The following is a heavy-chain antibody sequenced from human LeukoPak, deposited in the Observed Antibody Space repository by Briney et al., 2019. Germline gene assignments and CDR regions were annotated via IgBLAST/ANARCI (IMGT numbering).Heavy chain of an antibody. J-gene: IGHJ4*02. CDR1: GFTFSSYG. Sequence: GGSLRLSCAASGFTFSSYGMHWVRQAPGKGLEWVAVIWYGGSNKYYADSVKGRFTISRDNSKNTLYLQMNSLRAEDTAVYYCAKGRNDALDYWGQGTLVTVSS. CDR2: IWYGGSNK. CDR3: AKGRNDALDY. D-gene: IGHD1-1*01. V-gene: IGHV3-30*02.